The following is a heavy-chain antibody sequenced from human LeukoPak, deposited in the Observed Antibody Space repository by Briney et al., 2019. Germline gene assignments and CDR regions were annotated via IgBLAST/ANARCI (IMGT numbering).Heavy chain of an antibody. CDR3: ARDIVAMEHDAFDI. CDR1: GYTFTSYG. CDR2: ISAYNGNT. V-gene: IGHV1-18*01. Sequence: ASVKVSCKASGYTFTSYGISWVRQAPGQGLEWMGWISAYNGNTNYAQKLQGRVTMTTDTSTSTAYMEPRSLRSDDTAVYYCARDIVAMEHDAFDIWGQGTMVTVSS. J-gene: IGHJ3*02. D-gene: IGHD5-18*01.